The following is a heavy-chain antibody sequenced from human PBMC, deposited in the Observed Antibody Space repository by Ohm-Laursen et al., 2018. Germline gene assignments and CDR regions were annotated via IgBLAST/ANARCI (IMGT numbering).Heavy chain of an antibody. CDR2: IPTYSAER. D-gene: IGHD6-19*01. V-gene: IGHV1-18*01. CDR1: GGTFSSYA. J-gene: IGHJ4*02. Sequence: SVKVSCKASGGTFSSYAISWVRQAPGQGLEWMGWIPTYSAERKYAQKFQNRVTTTIDTSTNTAYMELRSLTSDDTAVYYCLGWPASWTYWGQGTLVTVSS. CDR3: LGWPASWTY.